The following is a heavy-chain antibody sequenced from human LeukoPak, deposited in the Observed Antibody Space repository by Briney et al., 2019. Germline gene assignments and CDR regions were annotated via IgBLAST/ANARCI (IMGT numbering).Heavy chain of an antibody. J-gene: IGHJ6*02. CDR3: ARVRRSHCSSTSCYRTYYYYYGMDV. V-gene: IGHV1-69*04. Sequence: SVKVSCKASGGTFSSYAISWVRQAPGQGLEWMGRIIPILGIANYAQKFQGRVTITADKSTSTAYMELSSLRSEDTAVYYCARVRRSHCSSTSCYRTYYYYYGMDVWGQGTTVTVSS. CDR1: GGTFSSYA. CDR2: IIPILGIA. D-gene: IGHD2-2*01.